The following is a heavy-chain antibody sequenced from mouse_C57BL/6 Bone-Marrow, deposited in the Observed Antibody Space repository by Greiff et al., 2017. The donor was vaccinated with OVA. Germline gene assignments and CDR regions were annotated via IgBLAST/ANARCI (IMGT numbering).Heavy chain of an antibody. CDR2: INYDGSST. D-gene: IGHD1-1*01. V-gene: IGHV5-16*01. CDR3: AREYYGSSLDY. Sequence: EVQLVESEGGLVQPGSSMKLSCTASGFTFSDYYMAWVRQVPEKGLEWVANINYDGSSTYYLDSLKSRFIISGDNAKNILYLQMSSLKSEDTATYYCAREYYGSSLDYWGQGTTLTVSS. CDR1: GFTFSDYY. J-gene: IGHJ2*01.